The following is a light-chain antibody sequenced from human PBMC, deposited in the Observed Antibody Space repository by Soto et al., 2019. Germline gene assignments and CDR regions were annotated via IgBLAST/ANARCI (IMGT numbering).Light chain of an antibody. J-gene: IGKJ1*01. CDR2: GAS. V-gene: IGKV1-6*01. CDR1: QGIGNA. Sequence: IQLTQSPSFLSASVGDRVTISCRASQGIGNALGWYQQKPGKPPKVLIYGASNLQSGVPPRFSGSGSGTDFTRAITTIQTENYANYYCLNVIHYPWTLVQGTKVDIK. CDR3: LNVIHYPWT.